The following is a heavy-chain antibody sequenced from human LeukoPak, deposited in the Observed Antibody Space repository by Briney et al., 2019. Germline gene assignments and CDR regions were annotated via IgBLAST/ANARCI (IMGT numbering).Heavy chain of an antibody. D-gene: IGHD6-13*01. CDR2: IYSDGST. Sequence: GGSLRLSCVASGFTVSSNYMSWVRQAPGKGPEWVSVIYSDGSTYYADSVKGRFTISRDTSKYTLYLQMNSLRTEDTAAYYCARDLAAGGTYPHYWGQGTLVSVSS. V-gene: IGHV3-53*01. J-gene: IGHJ4*02. CDR1: GFTVSSNY. CDR3: ARDLAAGGTYPHY.